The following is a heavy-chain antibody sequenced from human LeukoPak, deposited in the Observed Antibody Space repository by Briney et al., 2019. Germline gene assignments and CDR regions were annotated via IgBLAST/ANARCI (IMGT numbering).Heavy chain of an antibody. CDR2: IRSKAYGGTT. J-gene: IGHJ6*03. Sequence: PGGSLRLSCAGSGFTFSNSWMGWVRQAPGKGLEWVGFIRSKAYGGTTEYAASVKGRFTISRDDSKSIAYLQMNSLKTEDTAVYYCTRDIVVVPAAIYYYMDVWGKGTTVTVSS. CDR3: TRDIVVVPAAIYYYMDV. D-gene: IGHD2-2*01. CDR1: GFTFSNSW. V-gene: IGHV3-49*04.